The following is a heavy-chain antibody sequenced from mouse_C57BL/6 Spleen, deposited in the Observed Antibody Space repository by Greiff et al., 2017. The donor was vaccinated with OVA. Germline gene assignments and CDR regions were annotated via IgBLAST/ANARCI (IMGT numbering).Heavy chain of an antibody. D-gene: IGHD1-1*01. CDR3: ARPYYGSSLYYFDY. CDR1: GFTFSDYG. Sequence: VQLQQSGGGLVKPGGSLKLSCAASGFTFSDYGMHWVRQAPEKGLEWVAYISSGSSTIYYADTVKGRFTISRDNAKNTLFLQMTSLRSEDTAMYYCARPYYGSSLYYFDYWGQGTTLTVSS. J-gene: IGHJ2*01. V-gene: IGHV5-17*01. CDR2: ISSGSSTI.